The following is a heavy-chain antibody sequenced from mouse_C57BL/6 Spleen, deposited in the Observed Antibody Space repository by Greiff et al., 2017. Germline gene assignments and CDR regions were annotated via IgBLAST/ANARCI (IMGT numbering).Heavy chain of an antibody. CDR3: ARGGTVVASFDY. V-gene: IGHV3-6*01. D-gene: IGHD1-1*01. J-gene: IGHJ2*01. CDR2: ISYDGSN. CDR1: GYSITSGYY. Sequence: VQLQQSGPGLVKPSQSLSLTCSVTGYSITSGYYWNWIRQFPGNKLEWMGYISYDGSNNYNPSLKNRISITRDTSKNQFFLTLNSVTTEDTATYYCARGGTVVASFDYWGQGTTLTVSS.